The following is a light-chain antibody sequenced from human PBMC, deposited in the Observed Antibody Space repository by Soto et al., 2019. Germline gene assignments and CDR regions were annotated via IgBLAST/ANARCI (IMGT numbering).Light chain of an antibody. CDR3: QKYNSAPLT. Sequence: DIQMTQSPSTLSASVGDRVTITCRASQSISTWLAWYQQKPGNVPKLLIYAASTLQSGVPSRFSGSGSGTDFTLTISSLQLEDVATYYCQKYNSAPLTFGGGTKVEIK. J-gene: IGKJ4*01. V-gene: IGKV1-27*01. CDR1: QSISTW. CDR2: AAS.